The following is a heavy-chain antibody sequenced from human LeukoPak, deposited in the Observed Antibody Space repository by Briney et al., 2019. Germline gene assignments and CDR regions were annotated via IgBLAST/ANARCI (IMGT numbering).Heavy chain of an antibody. CDR1: GVSFADNF. V-gene: IGHV3-11*01. D-gene: IGHD2/OR15-2a*01. CDR2: VSSRGDTI. CDR3: ARGGYGWTFKT. J-gene: IGHJ4*02. Sequence: GGSLRLSCTDSGVSFADNFMGGLRQAPGKGLEWVSYVSSRGDTIHYSDAVQGRFSISRDNSKRSLYLEMTRLRINDTAVYYCARGGYGWTFKTWGQGTLVSVSS.